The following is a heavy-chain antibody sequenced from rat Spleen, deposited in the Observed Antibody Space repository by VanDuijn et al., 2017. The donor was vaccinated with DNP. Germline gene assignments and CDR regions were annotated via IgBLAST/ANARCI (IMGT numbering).Heavy chain of an antibody. Sequence: EVQLVDSGGDLVQPGRSLKLSCAASGFTFRDYYMAWVRQAPTKGLAWVAYIGSDAYAPYYGDSVKGRFTISRDNAKSTLYLQMNTLRSEDMATYYCIRWNSGHFDYWGQGVMVTVSS. CDR2: IGSDAYAP. V-gene: IGHV5-22*01. CDR1: GFTFRDYY. CDR3: IRWNSGHFDY. J-gene: IGHJ2*01. D-gene: IGHD4-3*01.